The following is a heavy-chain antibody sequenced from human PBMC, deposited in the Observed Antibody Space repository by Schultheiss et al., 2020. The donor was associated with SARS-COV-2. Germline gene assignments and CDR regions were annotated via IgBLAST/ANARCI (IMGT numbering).Heavy chain of an antibody. J-gene: IGHJ6*02. CDR1: GFTFSSYS. CDR3: ARGAIWNDGSRGMDV. D-gene: IGHD1-1*01. CDR2: ISSSSSYI. V-gene: IGHV3-21*01. Sequence: GGSLRLSCAASGFTFSSYSMNWVRQAPGKGLEWVSSISSSSSYIYYADSVKGRFTISRDNSKYTLYLQMNSLRAEDTAVYYCARGAIWNDGSRGMDVWGQGTTVTVSS.